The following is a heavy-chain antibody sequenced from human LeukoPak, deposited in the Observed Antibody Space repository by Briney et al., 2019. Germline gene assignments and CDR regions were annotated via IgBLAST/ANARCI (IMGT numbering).Heavy chain of an antibody. Sequence: SGGSLRLSCAASGFTFSSYAMSWVRQGPGKGLEWVSAISGSGGSTYYADSVKGRFTISRDNSKNTLYLQMNSLRAEDTAVYYCAKARSPYYSGGGDYWGQGTLVTVSS. D-gene: IGHD3-10*01. CDR3: AKARSPYYSGGGDY. V-gene: IGHV3-23*01. CDR1: GFTFSSYA. CDR2: ISGSGGST. J-gene: IGHJ4*02.